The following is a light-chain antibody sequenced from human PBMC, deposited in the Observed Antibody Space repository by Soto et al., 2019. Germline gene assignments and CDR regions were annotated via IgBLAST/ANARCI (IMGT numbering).Light chain of an antibody. V-gene: IGKV4-1*01. CDR1: QSVLYSSDNNNY. Sequence: DIVMTQSPDSLAVSLGERATIHCKSSQSVLYSSDNNNYLAWYQQKPGQSPKLLISWASTRESGVPDRFSGSGSGTDFTLTIRSLQAEDVAVYYCQQYYTIPVFGPGTKVNIK. CDR3: QQYYTIPV. CDR2: WAS. J-gene: IGKJ3*01.